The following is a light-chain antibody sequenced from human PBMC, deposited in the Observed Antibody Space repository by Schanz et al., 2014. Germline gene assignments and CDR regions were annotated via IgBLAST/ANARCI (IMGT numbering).Light chain of an antibody. CDR3: QQYVESPGT. Sequence: EIVLTQSPGTLSLSPGERATLSCRAGQSVSSNLAWYQQKPGQAPRLLIYGASSRATGIPDRFSGSGSGTDFTLTISRLETEDFAVYYCQQYVESPGTFGQGT. CDR1: QSVSSN. V-gene: IGKV3-20*01. J-gene: IGKJ1*01. CDR2: GAS.